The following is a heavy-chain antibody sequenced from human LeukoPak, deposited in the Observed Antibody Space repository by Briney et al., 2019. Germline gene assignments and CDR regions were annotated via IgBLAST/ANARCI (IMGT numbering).Heavy chain of an antibody. CDR3: ARDYADYVGYFFFDY. V-gene: IGHV3-23*01. D-gene: IGHD4-17*01. CDR1: GFTFSTYA. Sequence: PGGSLRLSCAATGFTFSTYAMSWVRQAPGKGLEWVSGISRSANSTNYADSVKGRFTISRDNSKNTLYLQMNSLRVEDTAVYYCARDYADYVGYFFFDYWGQGTLVTVSS. CDR2: ISRSANST. J-gene: IGHJ4*02.